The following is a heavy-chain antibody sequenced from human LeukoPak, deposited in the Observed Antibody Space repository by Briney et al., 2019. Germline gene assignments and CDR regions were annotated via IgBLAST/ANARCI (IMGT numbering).Heavy chain of an antibody. D-gene: IGHD5-12*01. CDR3: AKQSRSGYSRGYFDL. V-gene: IGHV3-30*18. Sequence: GRSLRLSCAASGFTFSSYGMHWVRQAPGKGLEWVAVISYDGSNKYYADSVKGRLTISRDNSKNTLYLQMNSLRAEDTAVYYCAKQSRSGYSRGYFDLWGRGTLVTVSS. CDR1: GFTFSSYG. J-gene: IGHJ2*01. CDR2: ISYDGSNK.